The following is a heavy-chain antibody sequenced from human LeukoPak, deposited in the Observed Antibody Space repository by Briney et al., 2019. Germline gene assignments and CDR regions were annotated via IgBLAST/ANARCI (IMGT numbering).Heavy chain of an antibody. D-gene: IGHD2-15*01. Sequence: PGGSLRLSCAASGFTFSSYGMHWVRQAPGKGLEWVAVIPYDGSNKYYADSVKGRFTISRDNSKNTLYLQVNSLRAEDTAVYYCAKDQYGYCSGGSCSNWFDPWGQGTLVTVSS. V-gene: IGHV3-30*18. CDR3: AKDQYGYCSGGSCSNWFDP. CDR1: GFTFSSYG. CDR2: IPYDGSNK. J-gene: IGHJ5*02.